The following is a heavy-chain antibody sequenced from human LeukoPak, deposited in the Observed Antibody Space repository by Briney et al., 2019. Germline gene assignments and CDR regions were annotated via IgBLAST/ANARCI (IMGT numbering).Heavy chain of an antibody. Sequence: SETLSLTCSVSGDSITNDKYYWSWIRQHPGKGLECLGYIYHSGSTYYNPSFKSRVTLSIDTSKSQFSLNLSSVTAADTAVYYCEVSAYCGGACYVDFWGQGTLVTVSS. CDR1: GDSITNDKYY. J-gene: IGHJ4*02. D-gene: IGHD2-21*02. CDR2: IYHSGST. V-gene: IGHV4-31*03. CDR3: EVSAYCGGACYVDF.